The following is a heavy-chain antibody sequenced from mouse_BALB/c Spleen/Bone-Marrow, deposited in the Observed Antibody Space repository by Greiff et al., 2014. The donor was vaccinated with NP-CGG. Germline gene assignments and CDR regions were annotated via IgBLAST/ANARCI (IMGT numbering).Heavy chain of an antibody. CDR2: IYPGDGDT. CDR1: GYAFSSYW. D-gene: IGHD2-2*01. J-gene: IGHJ4*01. CDR3: AREGYGYVERGHAMDY. V-gene: IGHV1-80*01. Sequence: QVQLQQSGAELVRPGSSVKISCKASGYAFSSYWMNWVKQRPGQGLEWIGQIYPGDGDTNYNGKFKGKATLTADKSSSTAYMQLSSLTSEDSAVYFCAREGYGYVERGHAMDYWGQGTSVTVSS.